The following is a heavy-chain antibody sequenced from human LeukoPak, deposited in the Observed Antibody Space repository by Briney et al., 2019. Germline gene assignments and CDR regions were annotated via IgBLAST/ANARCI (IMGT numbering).Heavy chain of an antibody. V-gene: IGHV3-23*01. CDR2: ISGSGVST. J-gene: IGHJ4*02. Sequence: GGSLRLSCEASGFTFNTYSMNWARQAPGEGLEWVSTISGSGVSTYYADSVKGRFTISRDNSQNTLYLQMNSLRAEDTAVYYCAKDLVAAAGSSNFDYWGQGTLVTVSS. D-gene: IGHD6-13*01. CDR3: AKDLVAAAGSSNFDY. CDR1: GFTFNTYS.